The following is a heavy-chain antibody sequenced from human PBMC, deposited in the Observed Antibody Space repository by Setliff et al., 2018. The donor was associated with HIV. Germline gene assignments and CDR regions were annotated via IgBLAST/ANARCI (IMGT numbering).Heavy chain of an antibody. D-gene: IGHD2-2*01. CDR3: ARSQGIVPAAPLWY. Sequence: ASVKVSCKASGYTFTGYYTHWARQAPGQGLEWMGWINPNSGGTNYAQKFQGWVTMTRDTSISTAYMELSRLRSDDTAVYYCARSQGIVPAAPLWYWGQGTLVTVSS. V-gene: IGHV1-2*04. J-gene: IGHJ4*02. CDR2: INPNSGGT. CDR1: GYTFTGYY.